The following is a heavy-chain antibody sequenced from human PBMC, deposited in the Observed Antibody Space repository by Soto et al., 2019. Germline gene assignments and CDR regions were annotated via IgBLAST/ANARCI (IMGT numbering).Heavy chain of an antibody. V-gene: IGHV3-30-3*01. CDR1: GFTFSSYA. D-gene: IGHD5-18*01. Sequence: QVQLVESGGGVVQPGRSLRLSCAASGFTFSSYAMHWVRQAPGKGLEWVAVISYDGSNKYYADSVKGRFTISRDNSKNTLYLQMNSLRSEDTAVYYCASTQGQLQGYYGMDVWGQGTTVTVSS. CDR2: ISYDGSNK. CDR3: ASTQGQLQGYYGMDV. J-gene: IGHJ6*02.